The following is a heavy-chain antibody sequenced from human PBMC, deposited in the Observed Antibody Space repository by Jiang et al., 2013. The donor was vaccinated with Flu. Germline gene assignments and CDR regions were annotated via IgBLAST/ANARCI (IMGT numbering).Heavy chain of an antibody. Sequence: VQLLESGGDLVQPGGSLRLSCAASGFTFSKYVMSWIRRAPGKGLEWVSVISESGGNTYYADSVKGRFTISRDNSKSTLFLQMSGLRADDTAIYYCAKRRVVLLLDDNYKYGMDVWGQGTTVTVSS. CDR2: ISESGGNT. CDR3: AKRRVVLLLDDNYKYGMDV. CDR1: GFTFSKYV. J-gene: IGHJ6*02. D-gene: IGHD3-16*01. V-gene: IGHV3-23*01.